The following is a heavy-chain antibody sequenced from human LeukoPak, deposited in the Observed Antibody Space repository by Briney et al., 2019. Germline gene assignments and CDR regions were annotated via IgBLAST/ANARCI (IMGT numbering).Heavy chain of an antibody. CDR2: ISSSGSTI. D-gene: IGHD2-2*01. V-gene: IGHV3-11*04. CDR1: GFTFSDYY. J-gene: IGHJ4*02. CDR3: ARSILPAANAIDY. Sequence: PGGSLRLSCAASGFTFSDYYMNWIRQAPGKGQEWVSYISSSGSTISYADSVKGRFTVSRDNAKNSLYLQMNSLRAEDTAVYYCARSILPAANAIDYWGQGTLVTVSS.